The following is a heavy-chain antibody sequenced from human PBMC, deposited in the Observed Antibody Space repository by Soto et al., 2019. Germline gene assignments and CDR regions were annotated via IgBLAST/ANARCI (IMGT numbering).Heavy chain of an antibody. D-gene: IGHD2-15*01. V-gene: IGHV3-23*01. J-gene: IGHJ4*02. CDR2: ISGSGGST. Sequence: GGSLRLSCAASGFTFSSYAMSWVRHAPGKGLEWVSAISGSGGSTYYADSVKGRFTISRDNSKNTLYLQMNSLRAEDTAVYYCAKDFRGYCSGGSCYFDYWGQGTLVTVSS. CDR1: GFTFSSYA. CDR3: AKDFRGYCSGGSCYFDY.